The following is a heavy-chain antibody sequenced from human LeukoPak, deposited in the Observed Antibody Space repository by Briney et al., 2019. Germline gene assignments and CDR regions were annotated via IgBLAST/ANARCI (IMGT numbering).Heavy chain of an antibody. CDR2: IYYSGST. CDR3: ARLPRYDFWSGSNYMDV. V-gene: IGHV4-39*01. Sequence: SETLSLTCTVSGGSISSSSYYWGWIRQPPGKGLEWIGSIYYSGSTYYNPSLKSRVTISVDTSKNQFSLKLSSVTAADTALYYCARLPRYDFWSGSNYMDVWGKGTTVTVSS. D-gene: IGHD3-3*01. CDR1: GGSISSSSYY. J-gene: IGHJ6*03.